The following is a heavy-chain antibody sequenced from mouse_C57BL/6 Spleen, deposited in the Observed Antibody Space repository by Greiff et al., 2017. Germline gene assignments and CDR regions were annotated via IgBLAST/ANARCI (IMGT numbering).Heavy chain of an antibody. D-gene: IGHD2-3*01. CDR2: IWRGGST. V-gene: IGHV2-5*01. J-gene: IGHJ4*01. CDR1: GFSLTSYG. Sequence: QVQLQQSGPGLVQPSQSLSITCTVSGFSLTSYGVHWVRQSPGKGLEWLGVIWRGGSTDYNAAFMSRLSITKNNSKSQVLFKMDSLQADDTAIYYCAKKDGYYAMDYWGQGASVTVSS. CDR3: AKKDGYYAMDY.